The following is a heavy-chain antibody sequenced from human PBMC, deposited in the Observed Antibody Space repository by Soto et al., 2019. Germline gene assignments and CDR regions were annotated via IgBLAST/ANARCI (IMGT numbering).Heavy chain of an antibody. D-gene: IGHD4-4*01. J-gene: IGHJ4*02. CDR2: IYYSGST. CDR3: ARAKSNYQTFDH. Sequence: SETLSLTCTVSGDSMSSYYWSWIRQPPGKGLEWIGYIYYSGSTTHNPSLRSRVTMSVDTSKNQFSLRLSSVTAADTAVYYCARAKSNYQTFDHWGQGSQVTVSS. CDR1: GDSMSSYY. V-gene: IGHV4-59*01.